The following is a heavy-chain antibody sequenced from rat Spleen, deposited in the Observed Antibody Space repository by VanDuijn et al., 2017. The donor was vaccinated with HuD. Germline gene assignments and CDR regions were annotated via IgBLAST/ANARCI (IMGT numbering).Heavy chain of an antibody. CDR3: AKTTVAYYYIMDA. J-gene: IGHJ4*01. CDR1: DYSITSSYR. CDR2: INSAGST. Sequence: EVQLQESGPGLVRPSQSLSLTCSVTDYSITSSYRWNWIRQFPGNKLEWMGFINSAGSTNYNPSLKSRISVTRDTSKNQFFLQVNSVTTEDTATYYCAKTTVAYYYIMDAWGQGASVTVSS. D-gene: IGHD1-3*01. V-gene: IGHV3-3*01.